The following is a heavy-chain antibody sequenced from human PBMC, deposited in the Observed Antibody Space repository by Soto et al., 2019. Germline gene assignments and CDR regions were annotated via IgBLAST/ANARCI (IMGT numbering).Heavy chain of an antibody. CDR2: TSGTTGHT. D-gene: IGHD2-15*01. V-gene: IGHV3-23*01. CDR3: AKGGSAYCSGGTCYHPFDY. CDR1: GFTFTNYA. J-gene: IGHJ4*02. Sequence: VGSLRLSCAASGFTFTNYAMHWVRHTPGKGLEWVSTTSGTTGHTFYADAVKGRFTISRDNSKNTLYLQMNGLGAEDTAMYYCAKGGSAYCSGGTCYHPFDYWGQGTLVTVSS.